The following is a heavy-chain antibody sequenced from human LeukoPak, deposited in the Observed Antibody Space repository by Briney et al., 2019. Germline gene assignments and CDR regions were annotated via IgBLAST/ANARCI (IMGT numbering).Heavy chain of an antibody. CDR3: ARGAYGVRYFDWLFDY. D-gene: IGHD3-9*01. Sequence: GRSLRLSCAASGFTFSSYGMHWVRQAPGKGLEWVAVIWYDGSNKYYADSVKGRFTISRDNSKNTLYLQMNSLRAEDAAVYYCARGAYGVRYFDWLFDYWGQGTLVTVSS. CDR2: IWYDGSNK. CDR1: GFTFSSYG. V-gene: IGHV3-33*01. J-gene: IGHJ4*02.